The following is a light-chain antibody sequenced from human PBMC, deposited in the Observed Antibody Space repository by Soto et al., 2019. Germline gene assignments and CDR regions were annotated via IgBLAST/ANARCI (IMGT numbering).Light chain of an antibody. V-gene: IGKV3-11*01. Sequence: EIVLTQSPGTLSLSPGDRATLSFRASQSVSNYLAWYQQRPGQAPRLLIYDASNRATDIPARFSGSGSGTDFTLTISSLEPEDFAVYYCQQRSNWFTFGQGTRLENK. CDR3: QQRSNWFT. CDR1: QSVSNY. CDR2: DAS. J-gene: IGKJ5*01.